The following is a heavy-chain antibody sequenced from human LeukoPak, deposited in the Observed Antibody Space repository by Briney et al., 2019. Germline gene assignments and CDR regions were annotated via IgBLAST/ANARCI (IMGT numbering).Heavy chain of an antibody. CDR2: IKTDGRDT. CDR3: AKDVGGSRPPLIWSGSGNAFDI. Sequence: PGGSLRLSCAASGFTFSDYWMHWVRQAPGKGLVWVSRIKTDGRDTNYADSVKGRFTISRDNAKNTLYLQMNSLRAEDTAVYYCAKDVGGSRPPLIWSGSGNAFDIWGQGTMVTVSS. J-gene: IGHJ3*02. D-gene: IGHD3-3*01. CDR1: GFTFSDYW. V-gene: IGHV3-74*01.